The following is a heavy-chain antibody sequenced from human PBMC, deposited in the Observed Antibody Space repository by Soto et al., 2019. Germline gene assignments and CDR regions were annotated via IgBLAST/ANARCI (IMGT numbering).Heavy chain of an antibody. D-gene: IGHD3-9*01. V-gene: IGHV2-5*02. CDR1: GFSLNTRGVG. CDR3: AHRPGDLLTGHDYCDY. J-gene: IGHJ4*02. Sequence: QITLKESGPPLVKPTQTLTLTCTFSGFSLNTRGVGVGWIRQPPGKALEWLALISWDGEKRYSPSLKSRLTITKDTSENQVVLTMTNMDPVDTATYYCAHRPGDLLTGHDYCDYWGQGTLVTVSS. CDR2: ISWDGEK.